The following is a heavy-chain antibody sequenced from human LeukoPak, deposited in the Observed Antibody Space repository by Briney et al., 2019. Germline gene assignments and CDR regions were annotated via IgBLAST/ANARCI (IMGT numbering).Heavy chain of an antibody. Sequence: PSETLSLTCTVSGGSISSRSYYWGWIRQPPGKGLEWIGTIYYSGSTYYNPSLKSRVTISVDTSKNQFSLKVRSVTAADTAVYYCARERDFDDSSGSPSYWGQGTLVIVSS. CDR2: IYYSGST. CDR1: GGSISSRSYY. J-gene: IGHJ4*02. V-gene: IGHV4-39*07. CDR3: ARERDFDDSSGSPSY. D-gene: IGHD3-22*01.